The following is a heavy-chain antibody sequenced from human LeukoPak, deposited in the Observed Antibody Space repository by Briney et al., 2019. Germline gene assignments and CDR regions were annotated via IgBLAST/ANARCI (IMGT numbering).Heavy chain of an antibody. J-gene: IGHJ5*02. D-gene: IGHD3-9*01. CDR3: ARDHRRYFDWLKWFDP. V-gene: IGHV3-11*01. Sequence: GGSLRLSCAVSGFAFSDYYMSWIRQAPGKGLEWVSYISSSGSTIYYADSVKGRFTISRDNAKNSLYLQMNSLRAEDTAVYYCARDHRRYFDWLKWFDPWGQGTLVTVSS. CDR2: ISSSGSTI. CDR1: GFAFSDYY.